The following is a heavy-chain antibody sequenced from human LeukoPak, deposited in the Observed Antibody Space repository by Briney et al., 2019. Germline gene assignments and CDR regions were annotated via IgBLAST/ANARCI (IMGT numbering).Heavy chain of an antibody. V-gene: IGHV7-4-1*02. Sequence: GASVKVSCEASGYTFTSYAMNWVRQAPGQGLEWMGWINTNTGNPTYAQGFTGRFVFSLDTSVSTAYLQISSLKAEDTAVYYCARVIAAAGTYYYGMDVWGQGTTVTVSS. CDR1: GYTFTSYA. J-gene: IGHJ6*02. CDR3: ARVIAAAGTYYYGMDV. CDR2: INTNTGNP. D-gene: IGHD6-13*01.